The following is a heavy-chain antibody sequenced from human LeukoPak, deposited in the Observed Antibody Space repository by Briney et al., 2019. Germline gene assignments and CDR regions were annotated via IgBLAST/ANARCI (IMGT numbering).Heavy chain of an antibody. J-gene: IGHJ5*02. Sequence: ASVKVSCKASGGTFSSYAISWVRQAPGQGLEWMGGIIPIFGKANYAQKFQGRVTITTDESTSTAYMELSSLRSEDTAVYYCARALSPRVYSSSGGWFDPWGQGTLVTVSS. D-gene: IGHD6-6*01. V-gene: IGHV1-69*05. CDR2: IIPIFGKA. CDR1: GGTFSSYA. CDR3: ARALSPRVYSSSGGWFDP.